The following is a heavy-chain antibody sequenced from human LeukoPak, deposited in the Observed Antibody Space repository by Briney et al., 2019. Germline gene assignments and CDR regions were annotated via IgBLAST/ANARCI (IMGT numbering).Heavy chain of an antibody. V-gene: IGHV1-24*01. Sequence: GASVKVSSKVSGYTLTELSMHWVRQAPGKGLEWMGGFDPEDGETIYAQKFQGRVTMTEDTSTDTAYMELSSLRSEDTAVYYCATHFYVIKSFDYWGQGTLVTVSS. CDR1: GYTLTELS. D-gene: IGHD3-3*02. CDR3: ATHFYVIKSFDY. CDR2: FDPEDGET. J-gene: IGHJ4*02.